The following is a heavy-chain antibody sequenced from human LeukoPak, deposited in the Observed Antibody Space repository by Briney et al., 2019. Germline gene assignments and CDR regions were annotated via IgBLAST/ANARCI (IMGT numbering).Heavy chain of an antibody. V-gene: IGHV3-30*03. CDR3: AMDPGRWDYFDY. D-gene: IGHD3-10*01. CDR1: GFPFSNFA. J-gene: IGHJ4*02. CDR2: ISYDGSNK. Sequence: GGPLRPSCAPPGFPFSNFAIHGAAQAPGRGRGGVAVISYDGSNKYYADSVKGRFTVSRGNSKNTLYLQMNSLRPEDTAVYYCAMDPGRWDYFDYWGQGTLVTVSS.